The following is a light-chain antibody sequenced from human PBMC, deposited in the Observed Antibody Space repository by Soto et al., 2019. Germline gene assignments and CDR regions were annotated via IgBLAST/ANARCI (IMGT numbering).Light chain of an antibody. V-gene: IGKV3-11*01. CDR2: DAS. CDR3: QQYGSSPLT. CDR1: QSVGDS. Sequence: EIVLTQSPAALSLSPGDRATLSCRASQSVGDSLAWYQQKPGQAPRLLIYDASTRATGIPDRFSGSGTGTDFTLTISSLEPEDFTVYYCQQYGSSPLTFGGGTKVEIK. J-gene: IGKJ4*01.